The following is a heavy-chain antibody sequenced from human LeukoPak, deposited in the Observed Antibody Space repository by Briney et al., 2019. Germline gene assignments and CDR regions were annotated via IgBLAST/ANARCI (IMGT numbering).Heavy chain of an antibody. Sequence: SETLSLTCTVSGGSLSSYYWSWIRQPPGKGLEWIGYIYYSGSTYYNPSLKSRVTISVDTSKNQFSLKLSSVTAADTAVYYCARLREYFGVALFDYWGQGTLVTVSS. CDR2: IYYSGST. CDR1: GGSLSSYY. CDR3: ARLREYFGVALFDY. V-gene: IGHV4-59*08. D-gene: IGHD3-3*01. J-gene: IGHJ4*02.